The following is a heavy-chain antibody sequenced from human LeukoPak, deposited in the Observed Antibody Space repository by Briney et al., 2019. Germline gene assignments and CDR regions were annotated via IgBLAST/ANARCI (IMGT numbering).Heavy chain of an antibody. CDR1: GYTFTSYG. V-gene: IGHV1-18*01. D-gene: IGHD3-3*01. J-gene: IGHJ4*02. Sequence: ASVKVSCKASGYTFTSYGISWVRQAPGQGLERMGWISAYNGNTNYAQKLQGRVTMTTDTSTSTAYMELRSLRSDDTAVYYCARSTPNYDFWSGRFDYWGQGTLVTVSS. CDR2: ISAYNGNT. CDR3: ARSTPNYDFWSGRFDY.